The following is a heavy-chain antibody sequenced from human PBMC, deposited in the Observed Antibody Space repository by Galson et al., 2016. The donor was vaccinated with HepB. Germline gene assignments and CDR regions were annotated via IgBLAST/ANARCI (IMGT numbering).Heavy chain of an antibody. Sequence: SLRLSCAASGFTFSGYWMHWVRQAPGKGLVWVSRIDSDGITTKYAGSVKGRLTISRDNAKNTLYLQMNSLSAEDTAVYYCARGGGRATPLEYWGQGTLVTVSS. J-gene: IGHJ4*02. V-gene: IGHV3-74*03. CDR2: IDSDGITT. CDR1: GFTFSGYW. D-gene: IGHD2-15*01. CDR3: ARGGGRATPLEY.